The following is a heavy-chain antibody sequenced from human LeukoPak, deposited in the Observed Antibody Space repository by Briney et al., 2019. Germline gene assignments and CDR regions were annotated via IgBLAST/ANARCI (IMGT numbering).Heavy chain of an antibody. J-gene: IGHJ1*01. CDR3: ATDQDHGYFRQ. V-gene: IGHV3-7*01. CDR1: GFRFSSHW. D-gene: IGHD3-22*01. CDR2: INQDGSTK. Sequence: GGSLRLSCVASGFRFSSHWMSWVRHTPGKGLEWAANINQDGSTKYYRDFAKGRFTISRDNAQNSLYLQINSLRAEDTAVFYCATDQDHGYFRQWGQGSLVIVSS.